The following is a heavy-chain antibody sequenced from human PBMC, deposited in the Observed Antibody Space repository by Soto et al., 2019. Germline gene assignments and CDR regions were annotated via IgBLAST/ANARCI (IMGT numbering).Heavy chain of an antibody. J-gene: IGHJ6*02. Sequence: RASVKVSCKASGYTFTSYGISWVRQAPGQGLEWMRWISAYNGNTNYAQKLQGRVTMTTDTSTSTAYMELRSLRSDDTAVYYCARVPPSTSYYDFWSGYKTLYYYYGMDVWGQGTTVTVSS. CDR1: GYTFTSYG. D-gene: IGHD3-3*01. CDR3: ARVPPSTSYYDFWSGYKTLYYYYGMDV. CDR2: ISAYNGNT. V-gene: IGHV1-18*01.